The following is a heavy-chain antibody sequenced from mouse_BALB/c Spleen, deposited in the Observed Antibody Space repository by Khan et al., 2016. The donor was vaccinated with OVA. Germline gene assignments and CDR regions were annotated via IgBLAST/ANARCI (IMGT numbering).Heavy chain of an antibody. J-gene: IGHJ2*01. V-gene: IGHV3-2*02. CDR2: ISYSGST. CDR3: ARTARIKY. Sequence: EVQLQQSGPGLVKPSQSLSLTCTVTGYSITSGYGWNWIRQFPGNKLEWMGYISYSGSTNYNPSLKSRITITRDTSKNQFFLQLNSVTTEDTATYYCARTARIKYWGQGTTLTVSS. D-gene: IGHD1-2*01. CDR1: GYSITSGYG.